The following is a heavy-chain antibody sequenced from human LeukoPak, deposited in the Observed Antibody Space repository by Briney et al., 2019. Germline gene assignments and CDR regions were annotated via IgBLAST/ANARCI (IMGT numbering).Heavy chain of an antibody. J-gene: IGHJ4*02. CDR2: MSNDGSNK. V-gene: IGHV3-30*18. CDR3: VKSGIAAAGQRGYFDY. D-gene: IGHD6-13*01. CDR1: GFTFSSYG. Sequence: GGSLRLSCAASGFTFSSYGMHWVRQVPGRGLEWVAVMSNDGSNKYYGDSVKGRFTVSRDNSKTTLYLQMNSLRAEDTATYYCVKSGIAAAGQRGYFDYWGQGTLVTVSS.